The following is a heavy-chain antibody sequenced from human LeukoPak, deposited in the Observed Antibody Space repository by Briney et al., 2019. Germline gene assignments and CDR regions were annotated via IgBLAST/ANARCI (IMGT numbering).Heavy chain of an antibody. CDR1: GGSISTTSYF. CDR2: IYYSGST. J-gene: IGHJ4*02. CDR3: ARDHKWELPRFDY. Sequence: SETLSLTCTVSGGSISTTSYFWAWIRQPPGKGLEWIGSIYYSGSTYYNPSLKSRVTISVDTSKNQFSLKLSSVTAADTAVYYCARDHKWELPRFDYWGQGTLVTVSS. V-gene: IGHV4-39*02. D-gene: IGHD1-26*01.